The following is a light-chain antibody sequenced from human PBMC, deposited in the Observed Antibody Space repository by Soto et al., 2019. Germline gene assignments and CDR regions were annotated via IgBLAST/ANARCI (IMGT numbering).Light chain of an antibody. Sequence: QPVLTQSPSASASLGASVKLTCTLSSGHSSYDIAWHQQQPEKGPRYLMKLNSDGSHTKGDGIPDRFSGSSSGAERYLTISSIQSEDEADYYCQTWGTGIHVVFGGGTKVTVL. CDR2: LNSDGSH. V-gene: IGLV4-69*01. J-gene: IGLJ2*01. CDR3: QTWGTGIHVV. CDR1: SGHSSYD.